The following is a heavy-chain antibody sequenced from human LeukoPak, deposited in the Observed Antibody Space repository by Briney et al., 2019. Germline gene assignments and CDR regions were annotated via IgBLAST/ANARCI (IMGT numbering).Heavy chain of an antibody. D-gene: IGHD3-10*01. Sequence: GGSLRLSCAASGFTFSSYSMNWVRQAPGKGLEWVSSISSSSSYIYYADSVKGRFTISRDNAKNSLYLQMNSLRAEDTAVYYCAGSLNYYGSGSYYSDWFDPWGQGTLVTVSS. CDR1: GFTFSSYS. CDR2: ISSSSSYI. CDR3: AGSLNYYGSGSYYSDWFDP. J-gene: IGHJ5*02. V-gene: IGHV3-21*01.